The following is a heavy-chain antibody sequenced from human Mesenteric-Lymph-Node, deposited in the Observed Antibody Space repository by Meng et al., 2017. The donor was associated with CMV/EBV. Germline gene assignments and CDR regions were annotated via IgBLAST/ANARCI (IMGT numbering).Heavy chain of an antibody. CDR3: AHSSGIAAAGPFYFDY. CDR1: GFSLSTSGVG. Sequence: QITLKESCPTLVKPTQPLTLTCTFSGFSLSTSGVGVGWIRQPPGKALEWLALIYWDDDKRYSPSLKSRLTITKGTSKNQVVLTMTNMDPVDTATYYCAHSSGIAAAGPFYFDYWGQGTLVTVSS. D-gene: IGHD6-13*01. CDR2: IYWDDDK. J-gene: IGHJ4*02. V-gene: IGHV2-5*02.